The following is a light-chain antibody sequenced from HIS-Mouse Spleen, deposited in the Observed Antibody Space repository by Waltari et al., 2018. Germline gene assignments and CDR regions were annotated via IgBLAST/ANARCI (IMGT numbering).Light chain of an antibody. J-gene: IGLJ1*01. CDR2: QDS. CDR3: QAWDSSTYV. Sequence: SYELTQPPSVSVSPGQTASITCSGDKLGEKYASWYQQKPGQSPVLVIYQDSKRPSGIPERFSGSNSGNTATLTISGTQAMDEADYYCQAWDSSTYVFGTGTKVTVL. CDR1: KLGEKY. V-gene: IGLV3-1*01.